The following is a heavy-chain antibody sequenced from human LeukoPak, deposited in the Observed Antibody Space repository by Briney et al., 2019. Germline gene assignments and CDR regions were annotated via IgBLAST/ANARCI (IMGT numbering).Heavy chain of an antibody. J-gene: IGHJ4*02. D-gene: IGHD5-18*01. CDR1: GFTFSSYA. Sequence: PGGSLRLSCAASGFTFSSYAMSWVRQAPGKGLEWVSAISGSGGSTYYADPVKGRFTISRDNSKNTLYLQMNSLRAEDTAVYYCAKKDTAMVKFDYWGQGTLVTVSS. CDR2: ISGSGGST. V-gene: IGHV3-23*01. CDR3: AKKDTAMVKFDY.